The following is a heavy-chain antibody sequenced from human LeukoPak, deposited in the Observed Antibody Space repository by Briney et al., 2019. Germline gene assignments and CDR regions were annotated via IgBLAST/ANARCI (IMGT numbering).Heavy chain of an antibody. CDR3: ARDNWGIDY. J-gene: IGHJ4*02. Sequence: EALRLSCAASGFTFSSYWMHWVRQAPGKGLVWVSHINSDGSSTSYADSVKGRFTISRDNAKNTLYLQMNSLRAEDTAVYYCARDNWGIDYWGQGTLVTVSS. D-gene: IGHD7-27*01. CDR2: INSDGSST. V-gene: IGHV3-74*01. CDR1: GFTFSSYW.